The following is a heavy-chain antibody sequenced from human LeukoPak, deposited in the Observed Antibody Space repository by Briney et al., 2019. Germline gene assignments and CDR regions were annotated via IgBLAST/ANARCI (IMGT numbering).Heavy chain of an antibody. CDR1: GYTFANYG. J-gene: IGHJ5*02. Sequence: ASVKVSCKASGYTFANYGISWVRQAPGQGLEWMGWISAYNGNTNYAQKFQGRVTMTTDTSTSTAYMEVRSLRSDDTAVYYCARDAVHGSNVYIWFDLWGQGTLVTVSS. V-gene: IGHV1-18*01. D-gene: IGHD1-26*01. CDR3: ARDAVHGSNVYIWFDL. CDR2: ISAYNGNT.